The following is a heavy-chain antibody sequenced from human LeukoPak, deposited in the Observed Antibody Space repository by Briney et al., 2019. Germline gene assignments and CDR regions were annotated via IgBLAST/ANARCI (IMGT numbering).Heavy chain of an antibody. CDR2: IKKDGSEK. D-gene: IGHD2-15*01. J-gene: IGHJ6*03. CDR3: ARRYCSGGSCWGCYYYMDV. V-gene: IGHV3-7*01. CDR1: GFTFSNYW. Sequence: GGSLRLSCVASGFTFSNYWMSWVRQAPGKGLEWVANIKKDGSEKYYVDSVKGRFTISRDNAKNSLYLQMNSLRAEDTDVYYCARRYCSGGSCWGCYYYMDVWGKGTTVTVSS.